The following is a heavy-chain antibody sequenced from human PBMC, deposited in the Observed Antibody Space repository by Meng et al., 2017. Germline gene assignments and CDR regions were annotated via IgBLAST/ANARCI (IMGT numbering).Heavy chain of an antibody. CDR2: ISSSGSTI. J-gene: IGHJ4*02. CDR3: ARYVAVAGVDY. Sequence: QVQLGGSWGGLVKPGGSLSLSCAASGFTFSDYYMSWTRQAPGKGLEWVSYISSSGSTIYYADSVKGRFTISRDNAKNSLYLQMNSLRAEDTAVYYCARYVAVAGVDYWGQGTLVTVSS. V-gene: IGHV3-11*01. D-gene: IGHD6-19*01. CDR1: GFTFSDYY.